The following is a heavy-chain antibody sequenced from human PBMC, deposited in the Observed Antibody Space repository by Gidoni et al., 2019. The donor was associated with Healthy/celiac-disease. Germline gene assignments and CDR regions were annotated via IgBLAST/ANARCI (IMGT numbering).Heavy chain of an antibody. V-gene: IGHV3-30*18. CDR1: GFTFSSYG. Sequence: VQLVESGGGVVQPGRSLRLSCAASGFTFSSYGMHWVRQAPGKGLEWVAVISYDGSNKYYADSVKGRFTISRDNSKNTLYLQMNSLRAEDTAVYYCAKDGYSSSWYFEDHEADYWGQGTLVTVSS. CDR2: ISYDGSNK. D-gene: IGHD6-13*01. J-gene: IGHJ4*02. CDR3: AKDGYSSSWYFEDHEADY.